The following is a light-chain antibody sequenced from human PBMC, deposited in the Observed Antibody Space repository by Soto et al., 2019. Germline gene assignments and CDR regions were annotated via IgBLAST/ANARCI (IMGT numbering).Light chain of an antibody. CDR1: QSISSY. CDR3: QQSYTTPMT. V-gene: IGKV1-39*01. CDR2: AAS. Sequence: DIEMTQSPSSLSSSVGDRVTITCRASQSISSYLNWYQQKPGNAPNLLIYAASTLQSGVPSRFSAYGSETDFTLTISNLQAEDFATYYCQQSYTTPMTFVQGTKVEVK. J-gene: IGKJ1*01.